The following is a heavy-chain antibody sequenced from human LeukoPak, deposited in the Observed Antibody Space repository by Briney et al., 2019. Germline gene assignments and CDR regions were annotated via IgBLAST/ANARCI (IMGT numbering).Heavy chain of an antibody. D-gene: IGHD5-18*01. CDR1: GXSISTYY. CDR2: IYYSGTT. J-gene: IGHJ5*02. CDR3: ARVGRRGYRVNNWFDP. Sequence: SETLSLTCTVSGXSISTYYWSWIRQPPGKGLEWIAYIYYSGTTKYNPSLKSRVTISVDTSKNQFSLKLSSVTAADTAVYYCARVGRRGYRVNNWFDPWGQGTLVTVSS. V-gene: IGHV4-59*12.